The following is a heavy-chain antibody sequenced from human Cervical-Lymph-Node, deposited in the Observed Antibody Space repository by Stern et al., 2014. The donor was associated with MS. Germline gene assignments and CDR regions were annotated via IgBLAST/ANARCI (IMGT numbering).Heavy chain of an antibody. V-gene: IGHV4-59*01. J-gene: IGHJ6*02. D-gene: IGHD6-6*01. CDR2: IYYSGST. Sequence: QLQLQESGPGLVKPSETLSLTCTVSGGSISSYYWSWIRQPPGKGLEWIGDIYYSGSTNYNPSLKSRVTISVDTSKNQFSLKLSSVTAADTAVYYCARAASSSSGYYYYGMDVWGQGTTVTVSS. CDR1: GGSISSYY. CDR3: ARAASSSSGYYYYGMDV.